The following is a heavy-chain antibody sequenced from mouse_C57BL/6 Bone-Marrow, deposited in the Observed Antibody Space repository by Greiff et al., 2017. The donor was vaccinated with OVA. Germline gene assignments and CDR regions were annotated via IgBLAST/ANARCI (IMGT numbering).Heavy chain of an antibody. V-gene: IGHV1-26*01. CDR1: GYTFTDYY. CDR3: AREDSYYYGSIYYAMDY. CDR2: INPNNGGT. D-gene: IGHD1-1*01. J-gene: IGHJ4*01. Sequence: EVKLQQSGPELVKPGASVKISCKASGYTFTDYYMHWVKQSHGQSLEWIGDINPNNGGTSYNQKFKGKATLTVDKSSSTAYMELRSLTSEDSAVYYCAREDSYYYGSIYYAMDYWGQGTSVTVSS.